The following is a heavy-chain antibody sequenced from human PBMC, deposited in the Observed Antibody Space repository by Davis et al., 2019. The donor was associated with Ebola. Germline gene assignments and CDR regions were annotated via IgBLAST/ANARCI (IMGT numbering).Heavy chain of an antibody. CDR2: INAGNGNT. D-gene: IGHD6-19*01. V-gene: IGHV1-3*01. CDR1: GYIFTSYA. Sequence: AASVKVSCKASGYIFTSYAMHWVRQAPGQRLEWMGWINAGNGNTKYSQKFQGRVTITRDTSASTAYMELSSLRSEDTAVYYCARAGSSGWYLNYYYYGMDVWGQGTTVTVSS. CDR3: ARAGSSGWYLNYYYYGMDV. J-gene: IGHJ6*02.